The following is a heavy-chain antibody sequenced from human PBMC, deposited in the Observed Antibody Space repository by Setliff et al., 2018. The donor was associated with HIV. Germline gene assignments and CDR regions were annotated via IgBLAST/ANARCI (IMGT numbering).Heavy chain of an antibody. V-gene: IGHV4-38-2*01. J-gene: IGHJ5*02. D-gene: IGHD3-3*01. Sequence: SETLSLTCAVSGYSISSGYYWGWIRQPPGKGLEWIGSMYHSGSTYHNPSLKSRVTISVDTSKNQFSLKLSYVTAADTAVYYCARRHYDFWSGYYNWFDPWGQGTLVTVSS. CDR2: MYHSGST. CDR1: GYSISSGYY. CDR3: ARRHYDFWSGYYNWFDP.